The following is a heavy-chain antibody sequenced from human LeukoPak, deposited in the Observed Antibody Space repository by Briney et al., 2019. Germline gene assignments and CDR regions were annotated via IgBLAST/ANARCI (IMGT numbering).Heavy chain of an antibody. CDR2: MTTTGNTI. D-gene: IGHD4-23*01. CDR3: ARVGWTTLVTMYFDY. CDR1: GITFSGYS. V-gene: IGHV3-48*02. J-gene: IGHJ4*02. Sequence: GGSLRLSCAASGITFSGYSMIWVRQAPGKGLEWVSFMTTTGNTIYYAESVKGRFTISRDNAKKSLYLQMNSLRDEDTAVYYCARVGWTTLVTMYFDYWGQGTLVTVSS.